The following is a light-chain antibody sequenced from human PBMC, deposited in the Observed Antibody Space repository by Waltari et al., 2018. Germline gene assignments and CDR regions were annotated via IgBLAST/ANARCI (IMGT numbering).Light chain of an antibody. CDR2: GGS. CDR1: SSDVGTYSL. CDR3: CSYGGSGTPVI. V-gene: IGLV2-23*01. Sequence: QSALTQPASVSGSPRQSITIPCTGISSDVGTYSLFSWHQHHPDKAPKPFIYGGSKRPSVVSNRFSGSTSGNTASLTLSGLQAEDEADYYCCSYGGSGTPVIFGGGTKLTVL. J-gene: IGLJ2*01.